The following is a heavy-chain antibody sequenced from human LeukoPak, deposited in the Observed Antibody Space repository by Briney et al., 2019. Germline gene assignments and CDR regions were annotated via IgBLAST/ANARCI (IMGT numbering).Heavy chain of an antibody. V-gene: IGHV4-59*01. CDR3: ARGQRGYFDY. CDR2: VFYSGST. J-gene: IGHJ4*02. D-gene: IGHD1-1*01. CDR1: GGSISSYY. Sequence: KSSETLSLTCTVSGGSISSYYWSWIRQPPGKGLEWIGYVFYSGSTNYNPSLKSRVTISVDTSKNHFSLKLSSLTVADTAMYYCARGQRGYFDYWGQGTLVTVSS.